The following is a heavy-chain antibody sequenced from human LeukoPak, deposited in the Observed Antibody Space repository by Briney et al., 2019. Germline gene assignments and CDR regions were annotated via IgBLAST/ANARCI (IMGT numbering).Heavy chain of an antibody. CDR1: GFSVSSNY. J-gene: IGHJ4*02. CDR2: TYSDGST. D-gene: IGHD1-26*01. CDR3: ARESPYDSGGSEDDY. V-gene: IGHV3-53*01. Sequence: GGSLRLSCGASGFSVSSNYMSWVRQAPGKGLEWVSVTYSDGSTYYADSVRGRFIISRDSSKNTLYLQMNSLRAEDTAVYYCARESPYDSGGSEDDYWGQGTLVTVSS.